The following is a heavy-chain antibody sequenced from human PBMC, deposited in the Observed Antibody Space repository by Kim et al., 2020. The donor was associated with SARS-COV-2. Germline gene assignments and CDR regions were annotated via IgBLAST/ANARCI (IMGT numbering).Heavy chain of an antibody. V-gene: IGHV3-64D*09. Sequence: GGSLRLSCSASGFTFSSYAMHWVRQAPGKGLVYVSAISSNGGSTYYADSVKGRFTISRDNSKNTLYLQMSSLRAEDTAVYYCVKAAGLGAFDIWGQGTMVTVSS. CDR2: ISSNGGST. CDR1: GFTFSSYA. J-gene: IGHJ3*02. CDR3: VKAAGLGAFDI. D-gene: IGHD6-13*01.